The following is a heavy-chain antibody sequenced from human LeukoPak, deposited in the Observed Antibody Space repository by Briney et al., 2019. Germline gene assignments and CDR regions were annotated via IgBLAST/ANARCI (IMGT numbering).Heavy chain of an antibody. J-gene: IGHJ4*02. CDR2: INRDGTEK. V-gene: IGHV3-7*04. D-gene: IGHD2-21*01. CDR3: VRGDWYFES. Sequence: PGGSLRLSCATSGFNFSDSRMTWVCQAPGKGLQWVANINRDGTEKHFLDSVEGRYTISRDNAKKSLYLLMNSLRPQDTAVYFCVRGDWYFESWGQGTLVTVSS. CDR1: GFNFSDSR.